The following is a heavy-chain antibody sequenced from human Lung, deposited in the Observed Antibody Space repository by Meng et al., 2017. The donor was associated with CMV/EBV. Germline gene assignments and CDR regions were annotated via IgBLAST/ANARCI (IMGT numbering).Heavy chain of an antibody. V-gene: IGHV4-34*01. CDR1: GGSFTSYY. Sequence: SETLSLTCNVYGGSFTSYYWSWIRQTPNRGLEWIGEIHHSGSTNFNPSLKRRVTVSVDTPKNQFSLKLRSVTAADSAMYYCARGGYGPGYYYYGLDVWRQGXTVTVSS. D-gene: IGHD5-18*01. J-gene: IGHJ6*02. CDR3: ARGGYGPGYYYYGLDV. CDR2: IHHSGST.